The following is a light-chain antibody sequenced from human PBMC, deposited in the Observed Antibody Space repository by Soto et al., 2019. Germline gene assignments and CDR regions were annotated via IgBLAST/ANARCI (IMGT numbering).Light chain of an antibody. Sequence: DIPMTQSPSSLSASVGDRITITCRASQNINTYLNWFQQKPGKAPSLLIYAASSLQSGVPSRLSASGSVTDFTLTINSLQPEDFAAYYCQQSYTTPYTFGQGTKVEIK. CDR2: AAS. J-gene: IGKJ2*01. CDR1: QNINTY. CDR3: QQSYTTPYT. V-gene: IGKV1-39*01.